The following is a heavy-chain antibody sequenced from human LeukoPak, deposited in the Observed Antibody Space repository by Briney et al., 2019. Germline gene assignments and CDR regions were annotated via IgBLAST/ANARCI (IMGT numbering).Heavy chain of an antibody. D-gene: IGHD3-16*01. CDR1: GFTVSSDF. Sequence: GGSLRLSCAASGFTVSSDFMTWVRQAPGKGLECVSVIYSGGSTYYADSVKGRFTMSRDNSKNTLYLQMSNLRAEDTAVYYCARMTWGFDYWGQGTLVTVSS. CDR2: IYSGGST. J-gene: IGHJ4*02. CDR3: ARMTWGFDY. V-gene: IGHV3-53*01.